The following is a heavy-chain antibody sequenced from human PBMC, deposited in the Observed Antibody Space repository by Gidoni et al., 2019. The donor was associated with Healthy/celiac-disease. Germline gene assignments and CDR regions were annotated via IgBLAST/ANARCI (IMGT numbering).Heavy chain of an antibody. J-gene: IGHJ4*02. CDR1: VGSISSSSYY. Sequence: QLQLQESGPGLVKPSETLSLTCTVSVGSISSSSYYWGWIRQPPGKGLEWIVSIYYSGSTYYNPSLKSRVTISVDTSKNQFYLKLSSVTAADTAVYYCARNVGKLDYWGQGTLVTVSS. CDR2: IYYSGST. CDR3: ARNVGKLDY. V-gene: IGHV4-39*01.